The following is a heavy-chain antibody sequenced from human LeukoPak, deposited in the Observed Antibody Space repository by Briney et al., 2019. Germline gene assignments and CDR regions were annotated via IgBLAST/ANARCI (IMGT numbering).Heavy chain of an antibody. Sequence: PSETLSLICSVSGGSISSYYWSWIRQSAGKGLEWIGRIYTSGSTNYSPSLKSRVTLSVDTSKNQFSLKLSSVTAADTAVYYCARANYYDSGGYCPGYFDPWGQGTLVTVSS. D-gene: IGHD3-22*01. CDR3: ARANYYDSGGYCPGYFDP. CDR2: IYTSGST. V-gene: IGHV4-4*07. J-gene: IGHJ5*02. CDR1: GGSISSYY.